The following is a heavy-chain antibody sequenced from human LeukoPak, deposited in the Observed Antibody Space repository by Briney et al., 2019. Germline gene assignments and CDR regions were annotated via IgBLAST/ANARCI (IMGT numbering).Heavy chain of an antibody. D-gene: IGHD6-19*01. CDR3: AKEAGVAGKYDP. CDR1: GLTFSTYA. J-gene: IGHJ5*02. V-gene: IGHV3-23*01. Sequence: GGSLRLYCAVSGLTFSTYAMTWVRQAPGKGLEGVSSIDKTGGATTYTDSVKGRFTISRDNSKNTLYLQMTSLRADDTAIYYCAKEAGVAGKYDPWGQGTLVIVSS. CDR2: IDKTGGAT.